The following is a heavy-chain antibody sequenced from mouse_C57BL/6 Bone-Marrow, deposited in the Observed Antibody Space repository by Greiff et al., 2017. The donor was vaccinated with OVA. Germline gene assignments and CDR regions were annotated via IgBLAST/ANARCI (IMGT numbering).Heavy chain of an antibody. CDR2: IEPSASET. Sequence: PVQGLEWLCYIEPSASETNYHQKFKDKATLSVDKSSSTAYMQLSSLTSEDSAVYYCARQVYYGNWYFDVWGTGTTVTVSS. CDR3: ARQVYYGNWYFDV. D-gene: IGHD2-1*01. V-gene: IGHV1-52*01. J-gene: IGHJ1*03.